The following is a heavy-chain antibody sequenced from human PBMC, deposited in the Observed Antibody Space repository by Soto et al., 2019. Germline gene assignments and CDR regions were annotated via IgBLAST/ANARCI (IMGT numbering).Heavy chain of an antibody. V-gene: IGHV3-74*01. CDR2: INNDGSST. Sequence: GGSLRLSCAASGFTLSSYWMHWVRQSPGKGLEWVSHINNDGSSTTYADSVKGRFTISRDNAKNTLYLQMNNLKVEGTAVYYCARDFSPWGQGTLVTVSS. D-gene: IGHD3-3*01. CDR3: ARDFSP. CDR1: GFTLSSYW. J-gene: IGHJ5*02.